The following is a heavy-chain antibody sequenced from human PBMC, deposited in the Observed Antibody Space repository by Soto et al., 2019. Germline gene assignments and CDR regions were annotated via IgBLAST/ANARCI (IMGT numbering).Heavy chain of an antibody. D-gene: IGHD5-12*01. CDR2: VIPLLAIT. J-gene: IGHJ5*02. Sequence: QVQLVQSGAEVKKPGSSVKVSCKASGGTFSSYTINWVRQAPGQGPEWMGRVIPLLAITDYAQKIQGRVTITADKSTSTAYMELSNLKSEDTAVYDCAKGTDYRGYAWGQGAQVTVSS. CDR1: GGTFSSYT. V-gene: IGHV1-69*02. CDR3: AKGTDYRGYA.